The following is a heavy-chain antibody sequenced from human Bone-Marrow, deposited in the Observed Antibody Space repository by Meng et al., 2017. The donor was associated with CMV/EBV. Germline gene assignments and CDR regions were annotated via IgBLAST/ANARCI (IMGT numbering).Heavy chain of an antibody. CDR1: GGSISSDKHY. Sequence: GSLRLSCTVSGGSISSDKHYWAWIRQPPGKGLEWIGSIHHSGSTYHTPSLKSRVTISVDTSKKQFFLRLRSLTAANTAVYYCARDFGGGATENWGQGMLVTVSS. J-gene: IGHJ4*02. V-gene: IGHV4-39*07. CDR3: ARDFGGGATEN. CDR2: IHHSGST. D-gene: IGHD3-16*01.